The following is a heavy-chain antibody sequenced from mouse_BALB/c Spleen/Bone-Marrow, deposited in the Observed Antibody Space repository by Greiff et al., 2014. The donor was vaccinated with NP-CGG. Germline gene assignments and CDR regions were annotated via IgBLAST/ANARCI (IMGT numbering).Heavy chain of an antibody. CDR1: GHTFTSYW. J-gene: IGHJ3*01. V-gene: IGHV1-69*02. Sequence: VQLQQSGAELVKPGASVKLSCKASGHTFTSYWMHWVKQRPGQGLEWIGEIDPSDSYTDYNQKFKGKATLTADKSSSTAYMQLSNLTSEDSAVYYCASWRARAMFWFAYWGQGTLVTVSA. D-gene: IGHD3-1*01. CDR2: IDPSDSYT. CDR3: ASWRARAMFWFAY.